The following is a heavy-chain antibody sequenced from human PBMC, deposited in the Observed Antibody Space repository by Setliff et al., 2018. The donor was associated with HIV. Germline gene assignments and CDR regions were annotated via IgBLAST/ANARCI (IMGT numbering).Heavy chain of an antibody. CDR1: GGSLISGGYY. CDR3: ARLDSDNPSSSYWFFDL. Sequence: SETLSLTCSVSGGSLISGGYYWSWIRQHPGKGLEWIGYVYYTGKTYYNPSLESRISMSVDTSKNHFSLRLTSVAAADTAIYYCARLDSDNPSSSYWFFDLWGRGTLVTVSS. D-gene: IGHD5-18*01. J-gene: IGHJ2*01. V-gene: IGHV4-31*03. CDR2: VYYTGKT.